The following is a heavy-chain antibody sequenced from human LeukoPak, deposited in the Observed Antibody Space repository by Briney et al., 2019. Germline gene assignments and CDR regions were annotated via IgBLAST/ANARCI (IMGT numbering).Heavy chain of an antibody. CDR3: ARKGGVYYYGMDV. CDR2: ISYDGSNK. CDR1: GFTFSSYA. D-gene: IGHD3-10*01. Sequence: AGSLRLSCAASGFTFSSYAMHWVRQAPGKGLEWVAVISYDGSNKYYADSVKGRFTISRDNSKNTLYLQMNSLRAEDTAVYYCARKGGVYYYGMDVWGQGTTVTVSS. J-gene: IGHJ6*02. V-gene: IGHV3-30-3*01.